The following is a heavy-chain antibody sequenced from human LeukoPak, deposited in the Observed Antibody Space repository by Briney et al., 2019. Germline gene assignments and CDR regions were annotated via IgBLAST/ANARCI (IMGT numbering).Heavy chain of an antibody. Sequence: SETLSLTCTVSGGSISSSSYCWGWIRQPPGKGLEWIGSISYSGSTFYNPSLKSRVTLSVDTSKNQFSLKLSSVTAADTAVYYCARTENYIPEDWFAPWGQGTLVTVSS. J-gene: IGHJ5*02. D-gene: IGHD5-24*01. CDR1: GGSISSSSYC. CDR2: ISYSGST. V-gene: IGHV4-39*01. CDR3: ARTENYIPEDWFAP.